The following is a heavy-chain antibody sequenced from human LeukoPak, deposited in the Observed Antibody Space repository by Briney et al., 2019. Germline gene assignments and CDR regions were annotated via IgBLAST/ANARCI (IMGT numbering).Heavy chain of an antibody. CDR2: IYSGGST. J-gene: IGHJ4*02. CDR1: GFTVSSNY. CDR3: ARDTSGSYYFDY. V-gene: IGHV3-66*02. Sequence: GGSLRLSCAASGFTVSSNYMSWVRQAPGKGLEWVSVIYSGGSTYYADSVKGRFTISRDKSKNTLYLQMNSLRAEDTAVYYCARDTSGSYYFDYWSQGTLVTVSS. D-gene: IGHD1-26*01.